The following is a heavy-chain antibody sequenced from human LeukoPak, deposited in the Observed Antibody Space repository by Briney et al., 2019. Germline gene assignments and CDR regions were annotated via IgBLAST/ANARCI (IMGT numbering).Heavy chain of an antibody. CDR2: ISGSAERI. D-gene: IGHD3/OR15-3a*01. Sequence: PGGSLRLSCVASGFIFDNYAMAWVRQAPGKGLEWVSGISGSAERIYYADSVRGRFTISRDNSKNTLFLQLNSLRADDTAVYFCAKRDYPSPTDFYPLFDYWGQGALVTVSS. CDR3: AKRDYPSPTDFYPLFDY. CDR1: GFIFDNYA. V-gene: IGHV3-23*01. J-gene: IGHJ4*02.